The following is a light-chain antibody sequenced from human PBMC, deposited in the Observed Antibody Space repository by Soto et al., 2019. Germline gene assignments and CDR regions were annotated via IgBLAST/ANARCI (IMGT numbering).Light chain of an antibody. CDR1: ESVRSSY. Sequence: EIVLTQSPGTLSLSPGERATLSCRASESVRSSYLAWFQQKPGQAPTLLIYDASSRATGIPDRFSGSGSGTDFTLTISRLEPEDFAVYYCHQYGSSLWTFGQGTKVDIK. CDR3: HQYGSSLWT. V-gene: IGKV3-20*01. J-gene: IGKJ1*01. CDR2: DAS.